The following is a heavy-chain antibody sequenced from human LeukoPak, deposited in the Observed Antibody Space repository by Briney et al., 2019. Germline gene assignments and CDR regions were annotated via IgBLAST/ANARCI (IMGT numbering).Heavy chain of an antibody. Sequence: ASVKVSCKVSGYTLTELSMHWVRQAPGKGLEWMGGFDPEDGETIYAQKFQGRVTMTEDTSTDTAYMELSSLRSEDTAVYYCATHSTSGFWSGYYGYWGQGTLVTVSS. V-gene: IGHV1-24*01. D-gene: IGHD3-3*01. CDR2: FDPEDGET. CDR1: GYTLTELS. J-gene: IGHJ4*02. CDR3: ATHSTSGFWSGYYGY.